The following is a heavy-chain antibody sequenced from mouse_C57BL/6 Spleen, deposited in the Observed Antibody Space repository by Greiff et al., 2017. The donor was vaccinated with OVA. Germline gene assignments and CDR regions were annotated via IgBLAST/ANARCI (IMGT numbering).Heavy chain of an antibody. V-gene: IGHV1-55*01. CDR2: IYPGSGST. CDR1: GYTFTSYW. J-gene: IGHJ1*03. CDR3: ARGYYYGSSYPYFDV. Sequence: QVQLQQPGAELVKPGASVKMSCKASGYTFTSYWITWVKQRPGQGLEWIGDIYPGSGSTNYNEKFKSKATLTVDTSSSTAYMQLSSLTSEDSAVYYCARGYYYGSSYPYFDVWGTGTTVTVAS. D-gene: IGHD1-1*01.